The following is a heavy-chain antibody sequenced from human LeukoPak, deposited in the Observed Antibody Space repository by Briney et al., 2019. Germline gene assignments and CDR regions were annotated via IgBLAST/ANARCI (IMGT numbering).Heavy chain of an antibody. D-gene: IGHD6-25*01. CDR3: ARSVGSRDYYMDV. Sequence: GASVKVSCKASGYTFTGYYMHWVRQAPGRGLEWMGWINPNSGGTNYAQKFQGRVTMTGDTSISTAYMELSRLRSDDTAVYYCARSVGSRDYYMDVWGKGTTVTISS. CDR1: GYTFTGYY. V-gene: IGHV1-2*02. J-gene: IGHJ6*03. CDR2: INPNSGGT.